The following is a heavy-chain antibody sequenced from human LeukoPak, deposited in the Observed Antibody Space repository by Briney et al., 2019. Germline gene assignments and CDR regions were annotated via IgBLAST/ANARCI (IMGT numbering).Heavy chain of an antibody. J-gene: IGHJ4*02. V-gene: IGHV4-39*01. CDR3: ATSLIRAAPFDY. Sequence: SETLSLTCTVSGDSISSTSYYWGWIRQPPGKGLEWIGTIYYSGSTFYNPSLKSRVTVSVDTSKNQFSLKLSSVTAADTAVYYCATSLIRAAPFDYWGQGTLVTVSS. CDR2: IYYSGST. D-gene: IGHD6-6*01. CDR1: GDSISSTSYY.